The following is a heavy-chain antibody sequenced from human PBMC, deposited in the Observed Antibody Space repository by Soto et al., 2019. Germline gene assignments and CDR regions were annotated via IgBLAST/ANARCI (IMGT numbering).Heavy chain of an antibody. CDR2: IYYSGST. J-gene: IGHJ5*02. CDR1: GCSISSYY. D-gene: IGHD6-13*01. V-gene: IGHV4-59*08. CDR3: ARHRRTGSSGWYGVES. Sequence: SETLSLTCTVSGCSISSYYWSWIRQPPGKGLEWIGYIYYSGSTNYNPSLKSRVTISVDTSKNRFSLNLTTVTAADTPIYYCARHRRTGSSGWYGVESWGQGNLVTVSS.